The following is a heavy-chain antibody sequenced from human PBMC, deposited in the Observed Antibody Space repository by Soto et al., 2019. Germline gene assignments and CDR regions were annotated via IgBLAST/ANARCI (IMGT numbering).Heavy chain of an antibody. CDR3: AIARGGFLGSHGMDF. J-gene: IGHJ6*01. Sequence: QLQLQESGSGLVKPSQTLSLTCAVSGGSISSGGYSWSWIRQPPGKGLEWIGYIYHSGSTYYNPSPKSRVTISVDRSKSQFSLKLSSVTAADTAVYYGAIARGGFLGSHGMDFWGQGTTVTVS. CDR2: IYHSGST. V-gene: IGHV4-30-2*01. CDR1: GGSISSGGYS. D-gene: IGHD3-3*01.